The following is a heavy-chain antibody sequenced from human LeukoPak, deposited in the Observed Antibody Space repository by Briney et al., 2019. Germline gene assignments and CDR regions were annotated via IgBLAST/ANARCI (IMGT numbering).Heavy chain of an antibody. CDR2: IYYSGST. CDR3: AGLPYYGMDV. J-gene: IGHJ6*02. V-gene: IGHV4-39*01. Sequence: PSETLSLTCAVSGGSISSTTSYWGWIRQPPGKGLEWIGRIYYSGSTFYNPSLKSRVTISVDTSKNQFSLKLSSVTAADTAVYYCAGLPYYGMDVWGQGTTVTVSS. CDR1: GGSISSTTSY.